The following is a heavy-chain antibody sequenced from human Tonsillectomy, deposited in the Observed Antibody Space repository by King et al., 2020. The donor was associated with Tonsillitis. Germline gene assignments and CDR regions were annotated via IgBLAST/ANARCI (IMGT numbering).Heavy chain of an antibody. D-gene: IGHD2/OR15-2a*01. Sequence: VQLVESGGGVVQPGGSLRLSCAASGFTFNDYAMHWVRQAPGKGLEWVSLISGGGDSTFYADSVRGRFTISRDNSKNSLYLQMNSLRAEDTALYYCAKDMARVLLWSSFDSWGQGTLVTVSS. V-gene: IGHV3-43*02. CDR2: ISGGGDST. J-gene: IGHJ4*02. CDR3: AKDMARVLLWSSFDS. CDR1: GFTFNDYA.